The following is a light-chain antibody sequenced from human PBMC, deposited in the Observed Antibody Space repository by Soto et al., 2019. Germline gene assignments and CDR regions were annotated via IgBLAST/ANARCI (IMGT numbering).Light chain of an antibody. CDR3: AAWDDSLTGLNV. V-gene: IGLV1-44*01. CDR2: DNN. J-gene: IGLJ1*01. CDR1: SSNIGRNT. Sequence: QSVLSQPPSASGTPGQRVAISCSGSSSNIGRNTVNWYQQLPGTAPKLLIYDNNRRPSGVPDRFSGSKSGTSASLAFSCLQSEDEADYYCAAWDDSLTGLNVFGTGTRSPS.